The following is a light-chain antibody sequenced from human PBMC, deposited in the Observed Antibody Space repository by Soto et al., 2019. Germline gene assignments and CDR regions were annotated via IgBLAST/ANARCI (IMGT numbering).Light chain of an antibody. CDR3: EQYYIYAT. V-gene: IGKV1-5*03. CDR2: RSP. Sequence: DIQMTQSPSTLSASVGDRVTITCRASQTISNYLTRYQQRPGKAPKLLIYRSPILQNGVPSRVSGSGSGRAFTLTISSLQPDGFATYDWEQYYIYATFGQVTRVEI. CDR1: QTISNY. J-gene: IGKJ1*01.